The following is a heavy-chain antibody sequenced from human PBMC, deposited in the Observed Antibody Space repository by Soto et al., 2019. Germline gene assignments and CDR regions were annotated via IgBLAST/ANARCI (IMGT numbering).Heavy chain of an antibody. CDR3: ARHIYDAGRGDY. J-gene: IGHJ4*02. CDR1: GGSISSSSYY. D-gene: IGHD3-10*01. CDR2: IYYSGST. V-gene: IGHV4-39*01. Sequence: PSETLSLTCTVSGGSISSSSYYWGWIRQPPGKGLEWIGSIYYSGSTYYNPSLKSRVTISVDTSKNQFSLKLSSVTAADTAVYYCARHIYDAGRGDYWGQGTLVTVSS.